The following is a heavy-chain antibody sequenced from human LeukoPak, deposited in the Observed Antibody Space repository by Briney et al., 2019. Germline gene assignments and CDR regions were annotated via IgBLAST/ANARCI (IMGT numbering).Heavy chain of an antibody. Sequence: GGSLRLSCEASGLTFSRYAMHWVRQVPGKGLEWVAVISNDGNNKYYSDSVRGRFTISRDNSKSTLFLQMNSLRAEDTAVYYCARTERYYYDNSGNYYDLGGPHFDSWGQGTLVTVSS. V-gene: IGHV3-30*03. CDR3: ARTERYYYDNSGNYYDLGGPHFDS. D-gene: IGHD3-22*01. J-gene: IGHJ4*02. CDR1: GLTFSRYA. CDR2: ISNDGNNK.